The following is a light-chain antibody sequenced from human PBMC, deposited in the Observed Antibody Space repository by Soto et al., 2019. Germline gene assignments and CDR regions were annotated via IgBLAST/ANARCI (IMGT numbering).Light chain of an antibody. J-gene: IGKJ4*01. CDR1: QDISHN. Sequence: DIQMTQSPSSLSASVGDRVTITCQASQDISHNVNWYQQKPGKAPNLLIFDASKLEAGLPSRFTGSGSGTHFSFTISSLQPEDTATYYCQHYGSLPPTFGGGTKVEIK. CDR2: DAS. CDR3: QHYGSLPPT. V-gene: IGKV1-33*01.